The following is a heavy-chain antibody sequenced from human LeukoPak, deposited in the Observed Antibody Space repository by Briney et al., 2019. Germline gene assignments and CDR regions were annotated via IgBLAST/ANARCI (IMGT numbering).Heavy chain of an antibody. CDR1: GFTFSSYG. D-gene: IGHD6-19*01. J-gene: IGHJ4*02. Sequence: PGGSLRLSCAASGFTFSSYGMHWVRQAPGKGLEWVAVIWYDGSNKYYADSVKGRFTISRDNSKNTLYLQMNSLRAEDTAVYYCARDPKGWLEPTPYFDYWGQGTLVTVSS. CDR2: IWYDGSNK. CDR3: ARDPKGWLEPTPYFDY. V-gene: IGHV3-33*01.